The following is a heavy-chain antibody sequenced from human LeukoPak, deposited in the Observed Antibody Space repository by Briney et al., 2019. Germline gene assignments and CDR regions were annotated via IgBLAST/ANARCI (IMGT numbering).Heavy chain of an antibody. CDR2: IKQDGSEK. D-gene: IGHD3-9*01. J-gene: IGHJ4*02. CDR1: GFTFSSYW. Sequence: PGGSLRLSCAASGFTFSSYWMSWVRQAPGKGLEWVAPIKQDGSEKYYVESVKGRFTISRDNAKYSLYLQMNSLRAEDTAVYYCARVLRYFDWFCRFIGYFDYWGQGTLVTVSS. V-gene: IGHV3-7*01. CDR3: ARVLRYFDWFCRFIGYFDY.